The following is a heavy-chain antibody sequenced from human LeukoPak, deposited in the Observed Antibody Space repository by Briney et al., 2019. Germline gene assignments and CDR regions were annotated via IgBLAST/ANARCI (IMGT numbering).Heavy chain of an antibody. Sequence: PGGSLRLSCAASGFTVSSNYMSWVRQAPGKGLEWVSVIYSGGSTYYADSVKGRFTISRDNSKNTLSLQMNSLRAEDTAVYYCANYVSGSYFNWGQGTLVTVSS. CDR2: IYSGGST. J-gene: IGHJ4*02. D-gene: IGHD3-10*01. CDR3: ANYVSGSYFN. V-gene: IGHV3-53*01. CDR1: GFTVSSNY.